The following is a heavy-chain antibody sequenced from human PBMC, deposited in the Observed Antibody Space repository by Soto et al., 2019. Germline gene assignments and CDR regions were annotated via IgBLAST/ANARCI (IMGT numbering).Heavy chain of an antibody. CDR1: GYTFIGSY. J-gene: IGHJ4*02. D-gene: IGHD5-12*01. CDR3: ARVTGEWLRLPLGY. V-gene: IGHV1-2*02. CDR2: INPNSGGT. Sequence: GPSVKVSCKASGYTFIGSYIHWVRQAPGQGLEWVGWINPNSGGTNYAQKFQGRVTMTRDTSISTAYSALSRLSSDDTAVYYCARVTGEWLRLPLGYWGQGTLVTVSS.